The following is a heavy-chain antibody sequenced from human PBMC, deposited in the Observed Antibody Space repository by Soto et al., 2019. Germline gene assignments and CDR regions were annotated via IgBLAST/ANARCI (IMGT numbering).Heavy chain of an antibody. CDR1: GGSVSSGSYY. D-gene: IGHD3-10*01. Sequence: QVQLQESGPGLVKPSETLSLTCTVSGGSVSSGSYYWSWIRQPPGKGLEWIGYIYYSGSTNYNPSLKSRVTISVDTSKNQFALKLSSVTAADTAVYYCARENRNTMVRGAMDYWGQGTLVTVSS. CDR3: ARENRNTMVRGAMDY. J-gene: IGHJ4*02. CDR2: IYYSGST. V-gene: IGHV4-61*01.